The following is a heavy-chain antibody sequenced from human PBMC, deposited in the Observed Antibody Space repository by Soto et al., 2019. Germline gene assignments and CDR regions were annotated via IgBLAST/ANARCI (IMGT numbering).Heavy chain of an antibody. CDR1: GYTFTSYG. D-gene: IGHD2-15*01. CDR2: ISAYNGNT. Sequence: ASVKVSCKASGYTFTSYGISWVRQSPGQGLEWMGWISAYNGNTNYAQKLQGRVTMTTDTSTSTAYMELRSLRSDDTAVYYCARDQRLGYCSGGRCSDFHYWGQGTLVTVSS. V-gene: IGHV1-18*01. CDR3: ARDQRLGYCSGGRCSDFHY. J-gene: IGHJ4*02.